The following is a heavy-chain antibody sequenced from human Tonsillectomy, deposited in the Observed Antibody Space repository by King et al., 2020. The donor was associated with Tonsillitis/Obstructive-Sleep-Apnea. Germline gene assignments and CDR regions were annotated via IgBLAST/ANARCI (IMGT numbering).Heavy chain of an antibody. CDR1: GGSFSGYY. CDR3: ARGGDYSNT. Sequence: VQLQQWGAGLLKPSETLSLPCAVYGGSFSGYYWSWIRQPPGKGLEWIGEINHSGSTNYNPSLKSRVTISVDTSKNQFSLKLSSVTAADTAVYYCARGGDYSNTWGQGTLVTVSS. D-gene: IGHD4-11*01. CDR2: INHSGST. V-gene: IGHV4-34*01. J-gene: IGHJ5*02.